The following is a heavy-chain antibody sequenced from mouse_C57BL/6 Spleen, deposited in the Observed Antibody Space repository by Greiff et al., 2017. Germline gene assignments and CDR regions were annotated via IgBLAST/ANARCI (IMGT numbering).Heavy chain of an antibody. Sequence: VQLQQSGPELVKPGASVKISCKASGYTFTDYYMNWVKQSHGKSLEWIGDINPNNGGTSYNQKFKGKATLTVDKSSSTAYMELRSLTSEDSAVYYCAPTGVPHWYFDVWGTGTTVTVSS. CDR3: APTGVPHWYFDV. V-gene: IGHV1-26*01. CDR2: INPNNGGT. D-gene: IGHD1-1*01. CDR1: GYTFTDYY. J-gene: IGHJ1*03.